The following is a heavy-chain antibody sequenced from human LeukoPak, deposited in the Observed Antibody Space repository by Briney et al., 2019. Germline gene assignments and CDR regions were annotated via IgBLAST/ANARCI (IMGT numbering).Heavy chain of an antibody. J-gene: IGHJ4*02. CDR1: GGSISSYY. CDR2: IYSSGTT. Sequence: PSETLSLTCTVSGGSISSYYWSWIRQSPGKGLEWIGYIYSSGTTNYHPSLKSRVTISLDTSRNQISLNLRSVTAADTAVYFCARGSEIFDYWGQGTLVTVSS. V-gene: IGHV4-59*01. CDR3: ARGSEIFDY.